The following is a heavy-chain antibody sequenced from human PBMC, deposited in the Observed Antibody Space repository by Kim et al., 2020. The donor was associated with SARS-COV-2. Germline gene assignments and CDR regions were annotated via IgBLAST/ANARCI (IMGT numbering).Heavy chain of an antibody. Sequence: GGSLRLSCAASGFTVSSNYMSWVRQAPGKGLEWVSVIYSGGSTYYADSVKGRFTISRDNSKNTLYLQMNSLRAEDTAVYYCATPAARSRYFDWLLPFDYWGQGTLVTVSS. CDR3: ATPAARSRYFDWLLPFDY. CDR2: IYSGGST. V-gene: IGHV3-53*01. J-gene: IGHJ4*02. D-gene: IGHD3-9*01. CDR1: GFTVSSNY.